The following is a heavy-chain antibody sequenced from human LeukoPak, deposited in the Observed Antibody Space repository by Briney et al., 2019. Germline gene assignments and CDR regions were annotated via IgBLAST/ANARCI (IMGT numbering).Heavy chain of an antibody. J-gene: IGHJ6*03. CDR3: ARGLTTGVYYMTS. V-gene: IGHV3-13*01. Sequence: GGSLRLSCAASGFTFSSYDMHWVRQATGKGLEWVSAIGTAGDTYYPGSVKGRFTISRENAKNSSHLQMNSLRAGDTAVYYCARGLTTGVYYMTSGAKGPRSPSP. CDR1: GFTFSSYD. D-gene: IGHD2/OR15-2a*01. CDR2: IGTAGDT.